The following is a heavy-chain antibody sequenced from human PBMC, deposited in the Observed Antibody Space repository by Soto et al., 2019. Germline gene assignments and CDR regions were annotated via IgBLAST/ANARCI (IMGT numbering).Heavy chain of an antibody. J-gene: IGHJ4*02. CDR1: GYTFTSYA. CDR3: ARGITLPTPLDY. D-gene: IGHD1-20*01. CDR2: INAGNGNT. V-gene: IGHV1-3*01. Sequence: GASVKVSCKASGYTFTSYAMHWVRQAPGQRLEWMGWINAGNGNTKYSQKFQGRVTITRDTSGRTAYMELSSLRSEDTAVYYCARGITLPTPLDYWGQGTLVTVSS.